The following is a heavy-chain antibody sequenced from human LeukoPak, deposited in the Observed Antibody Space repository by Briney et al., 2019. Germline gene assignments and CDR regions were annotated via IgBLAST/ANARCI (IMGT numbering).Heavy chain of an antibody. V-gene: IGHV6-1*01. CDR1: GDSVSSNNVA. CDR2: TFYRSKWHY. D-gene: IGHD2/OR15-2a*01. CDR3: VRDLYCNSYACPIDY. Sequence: SQTLSLTCAISGDSVSSNNVAWNWTRQSPSRGLEWLGRTFYRSKWHYNYAESVKGRITINPDTSKNQFSLQLDSVTPEDTAVYYCVRDLYCNSYACPIDYWGQGNLVTVSS. J-gene: IGHJ4*02.